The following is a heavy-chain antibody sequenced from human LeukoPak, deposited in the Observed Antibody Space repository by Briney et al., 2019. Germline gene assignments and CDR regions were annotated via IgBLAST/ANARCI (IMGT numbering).Heavy chain of an antibody. CDR2: IIPILGIA. Sequence: ASVKVSCKASGGTFSSYAISWVRQAPGQGLEWMGRIIPILGIANYAQKFQGRVTITADKSTSTAYMELSSLRSEDTAVYYCARVALGYCSGGSCYYYYGMDVWGQGTTVTVSS. J-gene: IGHJ6*02. CDR3: ARVALGYCSGGSCYYYYGMDV. V-gene: IGHV1-69*04. CDR1: GGTFSSYA. D-gene: IGHD2-15*01.